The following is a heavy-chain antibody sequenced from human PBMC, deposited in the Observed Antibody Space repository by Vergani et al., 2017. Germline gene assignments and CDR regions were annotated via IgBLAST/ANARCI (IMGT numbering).Heavy chain of an antibody. CDR3: AIKAQIVAVDGMRTKVGREY. D-gene: IGHD6-19*01. Sequence: EVQLLESGGGLVQPGGSLRLSCAASGFTFSSYAMSWVRQAPGKGLEWVSAISGSGGSTYYADSVKGRFTISRDNSKNTLYLQMNSPRAEGTAVYYWAIKAQIVAVDGMRTKVGREYWGEGTLVTVSS. CDR1: GFTFSSYA. J-gene: IGHJ4*02. CDR2: ISGSGGST. V-gene: IGHV3-23*01.